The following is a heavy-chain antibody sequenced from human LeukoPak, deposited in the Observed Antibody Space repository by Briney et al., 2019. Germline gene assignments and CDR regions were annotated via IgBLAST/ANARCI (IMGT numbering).Heavy chain of an antibody. CDR2: IYSGGST. CDR1: GFTCSDHC. V-gene: IGHV3-66*01. D-gene: IGHD6-6*01. CDR3: ARGSSSRGFDY. J-gene: IGHJ4*02. Sequence: PGGSLRLSCAASGFTCSDHCMSWIRQAPGKGLEWVLVIYSGGSTYYPDSVKGRFTISRDNSKNTLYLQMNSLRAEDTAVYYCARGSSSRGFDYWGQGTLVTVSS.